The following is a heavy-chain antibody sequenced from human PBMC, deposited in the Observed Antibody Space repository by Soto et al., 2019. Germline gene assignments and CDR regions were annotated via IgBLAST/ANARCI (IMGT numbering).Heavy chain of an antibody. CDR2: ISAYNGNT. D-gene: IGHD4-17*01. V-gene: IGHV1-18*01. CDR3: ARDDSEWGDYEELYVDY. Sequence: ASVKVSCKASAYTFTSYGISWVRQAPGQGLEWMGWISAYNGNTNYAQKLQGRVTMTTDTSTSTAYMELRSLRSDDTAVYYCARDDSEWGDYEELYVDYWGQGTLVTVSS. CDR1: AYTFTSYG. J-gene: IGHJ4*02.